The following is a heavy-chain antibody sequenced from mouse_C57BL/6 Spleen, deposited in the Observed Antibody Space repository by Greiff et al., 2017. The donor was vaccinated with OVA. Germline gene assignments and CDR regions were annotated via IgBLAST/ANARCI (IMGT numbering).Heavy chain of an antibody. CDR1: GYTFTDYY. CDR2: INPNNGGT. D-gene: IGHD3-2*02. CDR3: ARNSSGYDAMDY. Sequence: SGAELVKPGASVKISCKASGYTFTDYYINWVKQSHGKSLEWIGDINPNNGGTSYNQKFKGKATLTVDKSSSTAYMELRSLTSEDSAVYYCARNSSGYDAMDYWGQGTSVTVSS. J-gene: IGHJ4*01. V-gene: IGHV1-26*01.